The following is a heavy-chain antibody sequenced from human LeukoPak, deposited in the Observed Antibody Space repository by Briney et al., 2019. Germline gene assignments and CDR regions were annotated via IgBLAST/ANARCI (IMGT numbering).Heavy chain of an antibody. CDR1: GFTFSSYG. J-gene: IGHJ3*02. D-gene: IGHD1-14*01. Sequence: GGSLRLSCAATGFTFSSYGMHWVRQAPGKGPEWVALIWYDGSNKFYADSVKGRFTISRDNSKNTLYLQMNSLRVEDTAVYYCARRAGDAFDIWGQGKMVTVSS. CDR2: IWYDGSNK. CDR3: ARRAGDAFDI. V-gene: IGHV3-33*01.